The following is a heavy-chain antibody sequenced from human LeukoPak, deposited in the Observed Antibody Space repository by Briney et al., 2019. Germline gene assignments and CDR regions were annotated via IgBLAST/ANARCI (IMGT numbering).Heavy chain of an antibody. CDR1: GGTFSSYA. CDR2: IIPIFGTA. D-gene: IGHD6-19*01. Sequence: SVNVSCKASGGTFSSYAISWVRQAPGQGLEWMGGIIPIFGTATCAQKFQSRVTITADESTSTAYMELSSLRSEDTAVYYCARPVHYSQQWLEYWGQGTLVTVSS. V-gene: IGHV1-69*01. J-gene: IGHJ4*02. CDR3: ARPVHYSQQWLEY.